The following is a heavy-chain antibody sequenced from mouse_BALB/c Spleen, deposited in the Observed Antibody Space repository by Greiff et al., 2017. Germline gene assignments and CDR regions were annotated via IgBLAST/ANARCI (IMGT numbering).Heavy chain of an antibody. Sequence: EVMLVESGGGLVKPGGSLKLSCAASGFTFSSYTMSWVRQTPEKRLEWVATISSGGSYTYYPDSVKGRFTISRDNPKNTLFLQMTSLRSEDTAMYYCASDDYAMDYWGQGTSVTVSS. CDR2: ISSGGSYT. J-gene: IGHJ4*01. CDR3: ASDDYAMDY. V-gene: IGHV5-9-1*01. CDR1: GFTFSSYT.